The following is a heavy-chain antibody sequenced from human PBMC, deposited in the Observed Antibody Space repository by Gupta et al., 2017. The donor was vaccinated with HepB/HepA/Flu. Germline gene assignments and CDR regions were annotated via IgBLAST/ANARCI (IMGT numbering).Heavy chain of an antibody. Sequence: QVLLQESGPGLVKPSETLSLTCTVSGGSIRNFYWSWIRQSAGKGLEWIGRIYTSGSTNYNPSLKSRVTMSVDRSKNQCSLKLSSVTAADTAVYYCARDSIVGATWGNWFDPWGQGTLVTVSS. D-gene: IGHD1-26*01. J-gene: IGHJ5*02. CDR1: GGSIRNFY. V-gene: IGHV4-4*07. CDR2: IYTSGST. CDR3: ARDSIVGATWGNWFDP.